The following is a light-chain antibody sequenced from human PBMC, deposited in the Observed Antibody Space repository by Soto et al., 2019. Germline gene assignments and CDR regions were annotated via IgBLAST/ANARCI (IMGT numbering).Light chain of an antibody. V-gene: IGKV1-9*01. CDR2: AAS. J-gene: IGKJ5*01. CDR3: PLPLCYPIT. CDR1: QGISSY. Sequence: NKVTPSLVFVSSNVGERVTLTCRARQGISSYLAWYQQKPGKAPKLLIYAASTLQSGVPLRFSGSGSGTSFSLTISSLQPEDFATYYCPLPLCYPITLGEGRRLE.